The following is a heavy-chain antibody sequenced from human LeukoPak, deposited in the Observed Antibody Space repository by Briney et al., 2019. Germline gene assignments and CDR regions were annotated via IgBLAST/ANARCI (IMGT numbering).Heavy chain of an antibody. Sequence: GESLKISCKGSGYSFTSYWIGWVRQMPGKGLEWMGIIYPGDSDTRYSPSFQGQVTISADKSISTAYLQWSSLKASDTAMYYCARQSRGVAVAGLVRVSPYYYYYMDVWGKGTTVTVSS. CDR1: GYSFTSYW. J-gene: IGHJ6*03. CDR3: ARQSRGVAVAGLVRVSPYYYYYMDV. V-gene: IGHV5-51*01. CDR2: IYPGDSDT. D-gene: IGHD6-19*01.